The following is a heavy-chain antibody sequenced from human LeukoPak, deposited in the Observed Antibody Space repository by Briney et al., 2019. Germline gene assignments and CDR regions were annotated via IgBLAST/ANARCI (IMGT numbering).Heavy chain of an antibody. CDR2: ISAYNGNT. D-gene: IGHD3-22*01. V-gene: IGHV1-18*01. Sequence: GASVKVSCKASGYTFTSYGISWVRQAPGQGLEWMGWISAYNGNTNYAQKLQGRVTMTTDTSTSTAYMELRSLRSDDTAVYYCARDPLDLDSSGYGFDYWGQGTLVTVSS. CDR3: ARDPLDLDSSGYGFDY. CDR1: GYTFTSYG. J-gene: IGHJ4*02.